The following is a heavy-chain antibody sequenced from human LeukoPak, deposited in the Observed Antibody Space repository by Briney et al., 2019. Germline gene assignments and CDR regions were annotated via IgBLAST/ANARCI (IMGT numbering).Heavy chain of an antibody. CDR3: SRDRSGSYY. CDR2: ISGNAGST. V-gene: IGHV3-23*01. D-gene: IGHD1-26*01. Sequence: GGSLRLSCAASGFTLSSYAMSWVRQAPGKGLEWVSLISGNAGSTYYADSVKGRFTISRDNSKNTLYLQMNSLRAEDTATYHCSRDRSGSYYWGQGILVAVSS. CDR1: GFTLSSYA. J-gene: IGHJ4*02.